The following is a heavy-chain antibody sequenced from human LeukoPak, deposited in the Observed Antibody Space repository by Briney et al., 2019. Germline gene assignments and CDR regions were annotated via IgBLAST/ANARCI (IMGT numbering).Heavy chain of an antibody. CDR2: INPSGGST. D-gene: IGHD6-13*01. CDR3: ARETAAAGTRGIFDP. J-gene: IGHJ5*02. Sequence: ASVKVSCKASGYSFTGYYMHWVRQAPGQGLEWMGIINPSGGSTSYAQKFQGRVTMTRDMSTSTVYMELSSLRSEDTAVYYCARETAAAGTRGIFDPWGQGTLVTVSS. V-gene: IGHV1-46*01. CDR1: GYSFTGYY.